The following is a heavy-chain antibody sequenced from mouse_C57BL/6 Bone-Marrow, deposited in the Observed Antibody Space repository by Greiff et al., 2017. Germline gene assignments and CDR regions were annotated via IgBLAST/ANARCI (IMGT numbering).Heavy chain of an antibody. CDR3: ARGGNYGRKLAY. V-gene: IGHV1-54*01. J-gene: IGHJ3*01. Sequence: QVQLQQSGAELVRPGTSVKVSCKASGYAFTNYLIEWVKQRPGQGLEWIGVINPGSGGTNYNEKFKGKATLTADKSSSTAYMQLSSLTSEDSAVYFCARGGNYGRKLAYWGQGTLVTVSA. D-gene: IGHD2-1*01. CDR1: GYAFTNYL. CDR2: INPGSGGT.